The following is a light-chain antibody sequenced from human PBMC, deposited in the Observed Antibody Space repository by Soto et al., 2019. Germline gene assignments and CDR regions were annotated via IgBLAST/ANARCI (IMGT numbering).Light chain of an antibody. CDR3: GAWDSSVRLYL. Sequence: SVLTQPASVSATPGQNVTGSCSGSSSSVGNNFVSWYQQLPGTAPKLLIYDNDKRPSEIPDRFSGSKSGTSVTLGITGLQTGDEADYYCGAWDSSVRLYLFGTGTKVTVL. CDR1: SSSVGNNF. CDR2: DND. V-gene: IGLV1-51*01. J-gene: IGLJ1*01.